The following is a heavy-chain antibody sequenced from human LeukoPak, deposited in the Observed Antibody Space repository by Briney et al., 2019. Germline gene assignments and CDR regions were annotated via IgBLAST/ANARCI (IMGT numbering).Heavy chain of an antibody. CDR2: ISYDGSNK. CDR3: ARDATTGELSHAFDI. CDR1: GFTFSSYA. D-gene: IGHD3-10*01. J-gene: IGHJ3*02. V-gene: IGHV3-30*04. Sequence: GGSLRLSCAASGFTFSSYAMHWVRQAPGKGLEWVALISYDGSNKYYADSVKGRFTISRDNSKNTLYLQINSLRAEDTAVYYCARDATTGELSHAFDIWGQGTMVTVSS.